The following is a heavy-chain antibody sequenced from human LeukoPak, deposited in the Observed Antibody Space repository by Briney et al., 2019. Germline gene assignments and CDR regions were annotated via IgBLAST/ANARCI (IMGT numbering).Heavy chain of an antibody. CDR3: ARGPSCTSTSCYTTGLFDY. D-gene: IGHD2-2*01. Sequence: SVKGQFTISRDNAKNSLYLQVNSLRAGDTAVYYCARGPSCTSTSCYTTGLFDYWGQGTLVTVSS. J-gene: IGHJ4*02. V-gene: IGHV3-21*01.